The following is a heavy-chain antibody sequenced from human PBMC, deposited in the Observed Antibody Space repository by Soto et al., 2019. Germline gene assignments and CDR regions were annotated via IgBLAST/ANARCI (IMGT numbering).Heavy chain of an antibody. CDR1: GFTFSSYA. CDR2: ISSNGGST. Sequence: EVQLVESGGGLVQPGGSLRLSCAASGFTFSSYAMHWVRQAPGKGLEYVSAISSNGGSTYYANSVKGRFTISRDNSKNTLYLQMGSLRAEDMALYYCARGHTFLDYWGQGTLVTVSS. CDR3: ARGHTFLDY. V-gene: IGHV3-64*01. D-gene: IGHD3-3*01. J-gene: IGHJ4*02.